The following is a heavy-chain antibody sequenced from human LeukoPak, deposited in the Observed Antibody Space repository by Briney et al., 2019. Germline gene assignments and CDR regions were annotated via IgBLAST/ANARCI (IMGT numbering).Heavy chain of an antibody. CDR2: ISNSGST. Sequence: PSETLSLTCAVSGGYVNRGTFFWTWIRQPPGKGLEWIGYISNSGSTNYHPSLKSRVTISVDTSKNQFSLKLSSVTAADTAVYYCAREYSSGGSPVDYWGQGTLVTVSS. CDR1: GGYVNRGTFF. D-gene: IGHD2-15*01. V-gene: IGHV4-61*01. CDR3: AREYSSGGSPVDY. J-gene: IGHJ4*02.